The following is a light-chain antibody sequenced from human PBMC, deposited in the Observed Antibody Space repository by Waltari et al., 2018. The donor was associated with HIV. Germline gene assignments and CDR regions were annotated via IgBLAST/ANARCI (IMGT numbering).Light chain of an antibody. CDR1: GLYDL. Sequence: GLYDLVSWYRQEPGKAPRLLIYGVSNRPSEISRRFSGSKARTTASLTISALQADDEGDYYCSAYTMSGSLVFGGGTKLTVL. CDR3: SAYTMSGSLV. V-gene: IGLV2-14*01. CDR2: GVS. J-gene: IGLJ2*01.